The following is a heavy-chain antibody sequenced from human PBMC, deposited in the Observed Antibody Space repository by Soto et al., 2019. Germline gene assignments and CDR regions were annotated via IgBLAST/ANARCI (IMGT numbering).Heavy chain of an antibody. V-gene: IGHV3-33*01. D-gene: IGHD2-15*01. J-gene: IGHJ6*02. CDR3: ARAPFTVVTDMDV. CDR2: IWYDGSNK. Sequence: GGSLRLSCAASGFTFSSYGMHWVRQAPGKGLEWVAVIWYDGSNKYYADSVRGRFTISRDNSKNTLYLQMNSLRAEDTAVYYCARAPFTVVTDMDVWGQGTTVTVSS. CDR1: GFTFSSYG.